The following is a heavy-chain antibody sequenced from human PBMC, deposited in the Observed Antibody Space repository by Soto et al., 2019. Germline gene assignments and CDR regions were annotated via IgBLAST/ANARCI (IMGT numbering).Heavy chain of an antibody. D-gene: IGHD2-8*01. J-gene: IGHJ6*02. CDR1: GGSVSSGVFS. CDR3: ARGHYYYALPV. CDR2: VSHSGSP. Sequence: PSETLSLTCAVSGGSVSSGVFSWNWIRQSPGQGLEWIGYVSHSGSPYYTASLRSRVTISLDKSTNQISLNLTPVTPADTAVYFRARGHYYYALPVCGQGTMVTVSS. V-gene: IGHV4-30-2*06.